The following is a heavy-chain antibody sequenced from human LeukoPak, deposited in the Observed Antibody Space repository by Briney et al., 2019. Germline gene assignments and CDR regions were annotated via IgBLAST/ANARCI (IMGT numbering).Heavy chain of an antibody. V-gene: IGHV3-74*01. CDR3: ARDGFGYYDFWSGYSGQVDY. CDR2: INTDGSST. CDR1: GFTFSSYW. J-gene: IGHJ4*02. D-gene: IGHD3-3*01. Sequence: GSLRLSCAASGFTFSSYWMHWVRQAPGKGLVWVSRINTDGSSTSYADSVKGRFTISRDSAKNTLYLQMNSLRAEDTAVYYCARDGFGYYDFWSGYSGQVDYWGQGTLVTVSS.